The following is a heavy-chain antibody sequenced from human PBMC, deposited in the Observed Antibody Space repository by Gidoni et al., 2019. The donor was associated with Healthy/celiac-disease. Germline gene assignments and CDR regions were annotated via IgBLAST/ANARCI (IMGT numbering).Heavy chain of an antibody. V-gene: IGHV3-30*18. Sequence: QLLASGGDVVPPATSLIPSCAAAGSSFSNSGMHWVRQAPGKGLEWVAVMSYDGSNKFYADAVKGRITNARDNSRNKLYLQMNSLRTEDTAVDDWAKDWPAGRQEGYFDLWGRGTLVTVSS. J-gene: IGHJ2*01. D-gene: IGHD6-13*01. CDR2: MSYDGSNK. CDR1: GSSFSNSG. CDR3: AKDWPAGRQEGYFDL.